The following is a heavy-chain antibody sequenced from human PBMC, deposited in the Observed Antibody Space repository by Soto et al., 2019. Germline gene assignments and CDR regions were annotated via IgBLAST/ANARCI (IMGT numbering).Heavy chain of an antibody. D-gene: IGHD2-15*01. CDR2: ISSSSSYL. V-gene: IGHV3-21*01. CDR3: ASAYCSGGSCSYYYYGMDV. J-gene: IGHJ6*02. Sequence: GGSLRLSCAASGFTFSSYSMNWVRQAPGKGLEWVSSISSSSSYLYYADSVKGRFTISRDNAKNSLYLQMNSLRAEDTAVYYCASAYCSGGSCSYYYYGMDVWGQGTTVTVSS. CDR1: GFTFSSYS.